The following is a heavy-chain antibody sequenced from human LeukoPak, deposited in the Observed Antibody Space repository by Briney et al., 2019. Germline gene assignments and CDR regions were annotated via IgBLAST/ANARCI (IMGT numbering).Heavy chain of an antibody. J-gene: IGHJ3*02. Sequence: GGSLRLSCAASGFTFSSYSMNWVRQAPGKGLEWVSYISSSSSTIYYADSVKGRFAISRDNAKNSLYLQMNSLRAEDTAVYYCARPGGSGYDAFDIWGQGTMVTVSS. CDR2: ISSSSSTI. V-gene: IGHV3-48*01. CDR3: ARPGGSGYDAFDI. D-gene: IGHD3-3*01. CDR1: GFTFSSYS.